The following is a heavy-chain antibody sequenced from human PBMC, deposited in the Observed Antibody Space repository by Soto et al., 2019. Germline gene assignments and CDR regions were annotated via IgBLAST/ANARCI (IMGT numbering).Heavy chain of an antibody. D-gene: IGHD6-25*01. Sequence: QVQLVQSGAEVKKPGASVTVSCKTSGYPLTDFYIHWVRQAPGQGLEWMAWINPHTGDTNTALKFQGRVTMTSDTSINTAFMELTRVISDDTAVYYCAREGGAAPGARREWYLDLWGRGTLVSVSS. CDR2: INPHTGDT. CDR3: AREGGAAPGARREWYLDL. V-gene: IGHV1-2*02. CDR1: GYPLTDFY. J-gene: IGHJ2*01.